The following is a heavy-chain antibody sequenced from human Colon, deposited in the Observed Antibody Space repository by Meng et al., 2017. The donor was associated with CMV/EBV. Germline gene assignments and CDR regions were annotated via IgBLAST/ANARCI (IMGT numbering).Heavy chain of an antibody. CDR2: IKEDGSGQ. CDR1: GFTFTTFW. D-gene: IGHD2-21*01. Sequence: GGSLRLSCAASGFTFTTFWMTWVRQAPGKVLEWVANIKEDGSGQWYVDSVKGRFTISRDNAKKSVYLQMNSLRAEDTAVYYCVRYANSQYGMDVWGQGTTVTVSS. CDR3: VRYANSQYGMDV. V-gene: IGHV3-7*01. J-gene: IGHJ6*02.